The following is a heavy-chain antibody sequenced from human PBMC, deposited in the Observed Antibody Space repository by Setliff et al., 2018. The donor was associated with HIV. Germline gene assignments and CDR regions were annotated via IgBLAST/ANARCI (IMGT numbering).Heavy chain of an antibody. CDR2: INPSGGST. CDR1: GYTFTSYY. CDR3: ARVWPRGLISFYGY. Sequence: ASVKVSCKASGYTFTSYYMHWVRQAPGQGLEWMGIINPSGGSTTYAQTFQGRVTMTRDMSTSTVYMELSSLRSEDTAVYYCARVWPRGLISFYGYWGQGTLVTVSS. V-gene: IGHV1-46*03. J-gene: IGHJ4*02. D-gene: IGHD2-2*01.